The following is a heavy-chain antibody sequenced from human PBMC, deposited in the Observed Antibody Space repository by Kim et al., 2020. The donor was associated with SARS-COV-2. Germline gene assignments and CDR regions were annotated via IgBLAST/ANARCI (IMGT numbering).Heavy chain of an antibody. CDR3: ARGLDY. Sequence: HSGDTNYAQKFQGRVTMTRDTSISTAYMELSRLRSDDTAVYYCARGLDYWGQGTLVTVSS. J-gene: IGHJ4*02. V-gene: IGHV1-2*02. CDR2: HSGDT.